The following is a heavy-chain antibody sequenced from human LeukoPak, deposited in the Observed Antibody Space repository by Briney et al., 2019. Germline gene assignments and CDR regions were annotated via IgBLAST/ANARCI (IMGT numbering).Heavy chain of an antibody. CDR3: SRGGYSYGRDIDY. J-gene: IGHJ4*02. D-gene: IGHD5-18*01. Sequence: SQTLSLTCVICGESVFSSTAAWNWIRQSPSRALEWLGRTYYRSNWINEYAIPVRGRIAINPDTSKNQFSLQLNSVTPEDTAVDFCSRGGYSYGRDIDYWGQGTLVTVSS. CDR2: TYYRSNWIN. V-gene: IGHV6-1*01. CDR1: GESVFSSTAA.